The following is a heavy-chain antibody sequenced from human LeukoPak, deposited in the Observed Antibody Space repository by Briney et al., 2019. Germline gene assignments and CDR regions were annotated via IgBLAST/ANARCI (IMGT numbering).Heavy chain of an antibody. CDR3: ARGYREHQTFYSAHYFDY. V-gene: IGHV4-34*01. J-gene: IGHJ4*02. CDR1: GGSFSDCY. Sequence: SETLSLTCAVYGGSFSDCYWNWIRQPPGKGLEWTGEINYFGSTNYNPSLKSRVPISGDTSKNQFSLRLNSVTAADTAVYYCARGYREHQTFYSAHYFDYWAQGTLVTVSS. D-gene: IGHD1/OR15-1a*01. CDR2: INYFGST.